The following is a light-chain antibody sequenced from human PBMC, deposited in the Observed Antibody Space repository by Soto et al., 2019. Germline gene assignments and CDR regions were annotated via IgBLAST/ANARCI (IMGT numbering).Light chain of an antibody. CDR1: SANIGAGYD. V-gene: IGLV1-40*01. CDR3: RSYYSSMGYV. J-gene: IGLJ1*01. Sequence: QSVLTQPPSVSGSPGQTVTISCTGSSANIGAGYDVRWYQQLPGTAPKLLIYGNHNRPSGVARRFCAFKSASSASLAITGLQADDEDDYYCRSYYSSMGYVFGAGTKVTVL. CDR2: GNH.